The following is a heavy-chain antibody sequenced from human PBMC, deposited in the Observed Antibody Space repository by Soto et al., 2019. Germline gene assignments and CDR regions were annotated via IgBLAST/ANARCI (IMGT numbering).Heavy chain of an antibody. J-gene: IGHJ4*02. CDR1: GFTFSSYG. CDR3: AKVYGYSSGWFQYYFDY. D-gene: IGHD6-19*01. CDR2: ISYDGSNK. V-gene: IGHV3-30*18. Sequence: GXSLRLSWAASGFTFSSYGMHWVRKAPGKGLEWVAVISYDGSNKYYADSVKGRFTISRDNSKNTLYLQMNSLRAEDTAVYYCAKVYGYSSGWFQYYFDYWGQGTLVTXSS.